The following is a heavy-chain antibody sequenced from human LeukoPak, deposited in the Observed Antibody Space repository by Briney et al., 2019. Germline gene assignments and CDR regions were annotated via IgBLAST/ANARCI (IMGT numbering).Heavy chain of an antibody. J-gene: IGHJ4*02. CDR3: AKRGVVIRVILVGFHKEAYYFDS. V-gene: IGHV3-23*01. CDR1: GITLSNYG. Sequence: GGSLRLSCAVSGITLSNYGMSWVRQAPGKGLEWVADISGTGGSTNYADSVKGRFTISRDNPKNTLYLQMNSLRAEDTAVYFCAKRGVVIRVILVGFHKEAYYFDSWGQGALVTVSS. CDR2: ISGTGGST. D-gene: IGHD3-10*01.